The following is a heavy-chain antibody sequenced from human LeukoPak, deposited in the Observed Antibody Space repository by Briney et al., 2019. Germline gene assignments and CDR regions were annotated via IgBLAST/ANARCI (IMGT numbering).Heavy chain of an antibody. CDR3: ARDVHDFWSGHRTNWFDP. J-gene: IGHJ5*02. V-gene: IGHV3-30*04. CDR2: ISYDGSNK. D-gene: IGHD3-3*01. Sequence: PGRSLRLSCAASGFTFSSYAMHWVRQAPGKGLEWVAVISYDGSNKYYADSVKGRFTISRDNSKNTLYLRMNSLRAEDTAVYYCARDVHDFWSGHRTNWFDPWGQGTLVTVSS. CDR1: GFTFSSYA.